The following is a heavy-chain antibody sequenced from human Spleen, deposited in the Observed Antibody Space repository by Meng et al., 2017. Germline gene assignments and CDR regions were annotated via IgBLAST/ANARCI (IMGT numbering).Heavy chain of an antibody. D-gene: IGHD3-10*01. CDR1: GYTLTELS. V-gene: IGHV1-2*06. CDR2: INPNSGGT. Sequence: QVQLVQSGAEVKKPGASVKVSCKVSGYTLTELSMHWVRQAPGQGLEWMGRINPNSGGTNYAQKFQGRVTMTRDTSISTAYMELSRLRSDDTAVYYCARDRPPGDYWGQGTLVTVSS. J-gene: IGHJ4*02. CDR3: ARDRPPGDY.